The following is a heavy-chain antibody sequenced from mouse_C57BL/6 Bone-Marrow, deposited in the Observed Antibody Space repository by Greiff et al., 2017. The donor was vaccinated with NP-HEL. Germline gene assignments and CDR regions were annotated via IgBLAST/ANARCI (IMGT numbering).Heavy chain of an antibody. D-gene: IGHD2-4*01. V-gene: IGHV1-15*01. CDR1: GYTFTDYE. CDR2: IDPETGGT. J-gene: IGHJ2*01. CDR3: TRVYYDYDFDY. Sequence: QVQLKQSGAELVRPGASVPLSCKASGYTFTDYEMHWVKQTPVHGLEWIGAIDPETGGTAYNQKFKGKAILTADKSSSTAYMELRSLTSEDSAVYYCTRVYYDYDFDYWGQGTTLTVSS.